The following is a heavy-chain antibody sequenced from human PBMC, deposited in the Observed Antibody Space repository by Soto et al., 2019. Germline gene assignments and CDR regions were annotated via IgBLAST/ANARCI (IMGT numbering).Heavy chain of an antibody. V-gene: IGHV1-2*02. CDR1: GYTFTGSY. CDR2: INPNSGGT. Sequence: QVQLVQSGAEVKKPGASVKVSCKASGYTFTGSYVHWVRRAPGQGPEWMGWINPNSGGTKYAEKFQGRVTMTRDTPINTVYMDLNTLRSVDTAVYYCARDSGTTPPWLYGMALCGQGTTVTVSS. J-gene: IGHJ6*02. D-gene: IGHD1-7*01. CDR3: ARDSGTTPPWLYGMAL.